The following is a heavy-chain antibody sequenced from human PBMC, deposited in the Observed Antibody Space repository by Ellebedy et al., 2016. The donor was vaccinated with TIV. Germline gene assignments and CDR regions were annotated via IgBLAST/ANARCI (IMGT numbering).Heavy chain of an antibody. V-gene: IGHV4-59*08. CDR1: GASISSYS. CDR2: FSYTGST. J-gene: IGHJ4*02. CDR3: ARLALIVGLDY. D-gene: IGHD1-26*01. Sequence: MPSETLSLTCTVSGASISSYSWAWIRQPPGMGLDYIGYFSYTGSTNYSPSLNSRVSISVDTSKNQFSLKLSSVTAADTAVYYCARLALIVGLDYWGQGTLVTVSS.